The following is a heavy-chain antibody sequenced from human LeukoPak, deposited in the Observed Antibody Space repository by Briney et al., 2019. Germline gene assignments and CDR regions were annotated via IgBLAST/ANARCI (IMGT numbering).Heavy chain of an antibody. CDR2: ISGSGGST. D-gene: IGHD3-22*01. J-gene: IGHJ4*02. CDR3: AKVAARILTYYYDSSGYSHFDY. V-gene: IGHV3-23*01. Sequence: PGGSLRLSCAASGFTFGSYAMSWVRQAPGKGLEWVSAISGSGGSTYYADSVKGRFTISRDNSKNTLYLQMNSLRAEDTAVYYCAKVAARILTYYYDSSGYSHFDYWGQGTLVTVSS. CDR1: GFTFGSYA.